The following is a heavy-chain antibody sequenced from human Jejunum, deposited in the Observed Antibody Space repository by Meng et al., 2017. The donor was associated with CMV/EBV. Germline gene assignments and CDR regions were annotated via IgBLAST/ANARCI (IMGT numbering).Heavy chain of an antibody. D-gene: IGHD3-10*01. CDR1: GITFSNAG. J-gene: IGHJ4*02. Sequence: QVQLVGSGGGVVRPGGSLRLSCAVSGITFSNAGMRWVRQAPGKGLEWVAFIYSDGSNKYYADSVKGRFTISRDNSENTVYLQMNSLRPEDTAVYYCAKDKGKMYFDYWGQGTLVTVSS. CDR3: AKDKGKMYFDY. CDR2: IYSDGSNK. V-gene: IGHV3-30*02.